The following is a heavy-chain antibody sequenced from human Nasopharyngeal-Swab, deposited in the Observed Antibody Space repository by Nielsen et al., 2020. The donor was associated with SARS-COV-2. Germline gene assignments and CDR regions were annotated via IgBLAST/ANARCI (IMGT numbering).Heavy chain of an antibody. CDR2: ISAYNGNT. CDR1: SYIFTSYG. CDR3: ARGAHYYYGMDV. V-gene: IGHV1-18*01. J-gene: IGHJ6*02. Sequence: ASVKLPCKASSYIFTSYGISWVRQAPGQGLEWMGWISAYNGNTNYAQKLQGRVTMTTDTSTSTAYMELRSLGSDDTAVYYCARGAHYYYGMDVWGQGTTVTVSS.